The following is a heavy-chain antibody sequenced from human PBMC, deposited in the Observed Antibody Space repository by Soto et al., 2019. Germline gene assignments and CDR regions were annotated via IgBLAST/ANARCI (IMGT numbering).Heavy chain of an antibody. CDR1: GGTFSIYG. CDR2: IIPILTTQ. D-gene: IGHD2-8*02. V-gene: IGHV1-69*01. CDR3: ATSVGIAPTGEDGMDV. Sequence: QVQLVQSGAEVKKTGSSVKVSCKASGGTFSIYGFSWVRQAPGQGPEWIGGIIPILTTQNYAQKVQGRVTIVADESTTTVYMGLSSLKFEDTAVYYCATSVGIAPTGEDGMDVGGQGTSVTVSS. J-gene: IGHJ6*02.